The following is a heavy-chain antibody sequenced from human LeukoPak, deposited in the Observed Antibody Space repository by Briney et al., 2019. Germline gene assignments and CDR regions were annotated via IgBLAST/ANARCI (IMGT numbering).Heavy chain of an antibody. CDR1: GFTFSSYS. CDR2: ISSSSSTI. Sequence: PGGSLRLSCAASGFTFSSYSMNWVRQAPGKGLEWVSYISSSSSTIYYADSVKGRFTISRDNSKNTLYLQMNSLRAEDTAVYYCAKIIRGKAAAGQYWGQGTLVTVSS. J-gene: IGHJ4*02. V-gene: IGHV3-48*01. CDR3: AKIIRGKAAAGQY. D-gene: IGHD6-13*01.